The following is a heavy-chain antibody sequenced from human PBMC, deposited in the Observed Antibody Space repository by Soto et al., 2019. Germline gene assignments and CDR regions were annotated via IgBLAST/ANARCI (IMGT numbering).Heavy chain of an antibody. CDR3: ARGPSGDKVDY. V-gene: IGHV4-30-4*01. D-gene: IGHD1-26*01. Sequence: QVQLQEPGPRLVEPSHTLSLTCTVSGASISNGYYSWSWIRQSPGTGLEWIGHIHSGGTTYSNPSIKSRLTISVDMSKNQFSLKLSSLTAADTAVYYCARGPSGDKVDYWGQGTLVTVSS. CDR2: IHSGGTT. J-gene: IGHJ4*02. CDR1: GASISNGYYS.